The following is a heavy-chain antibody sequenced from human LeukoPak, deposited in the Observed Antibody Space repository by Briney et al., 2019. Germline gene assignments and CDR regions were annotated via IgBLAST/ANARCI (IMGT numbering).Heavy chain of an antibody. CDR2: ISSSSSYI. CDR3: ARDLMVRGVISHSRGMDV. CDR1: GFTFSSYS. Sequence: GGSLRLSCAASGFTFSSYSMNWVRQAPGKGLEWVSSISSSSSYIYYADSVKGRFTISRDNAKKALYLQMNSLRAEDTAVYYCARDLMVRGVISHSRGMDVWGKGSKVSV. J-gene: IGHJ6*01. D-gene: IGHD3-10*01. V-gene: IGHV3-21*01.